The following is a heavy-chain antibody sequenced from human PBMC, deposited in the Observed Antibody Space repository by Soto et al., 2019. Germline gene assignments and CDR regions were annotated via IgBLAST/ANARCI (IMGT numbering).Heavy chain of an antibody. D-gene: IGHD6-13*01. CDR1: GYTFTGYY. V-gene: IGHV1-2*02. J-gene: IGHJ6*02. CDR2: INPNSGGT. CDR3: ARDRSSSWYSAYYYYGMDV. Sequence: GASVKVSCKASGYTFTGYYMHWVRQAPGQGLEWMGWINPNSGGTNYAQKFQGRVTMTRDTSISTAYMELSRLRSDDTAVYYCARDRSSSWYSAYYYYGMDVWGQGTTVTVSS.